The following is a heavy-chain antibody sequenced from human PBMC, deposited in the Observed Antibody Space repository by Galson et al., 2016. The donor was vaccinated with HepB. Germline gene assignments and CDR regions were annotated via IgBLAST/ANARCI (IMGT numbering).Heavy chain of an antibody. Sequence: SETLSLTCAVYGGSFSTSSWGWVRQPPGKGLEWIGEINHSGSTNYNPSLKSRVTISVDRSKNQFSVRLTSVTAADTAVYYCANRHARLPGHYFSGMDVWGLGTTVTVSS. CDR3: ANRHARLPGHYFSGMDV. CDR2: INHSGST. J-gene: IGHJ6*02. CDR1: GGSFSTSS. D-gene: IGHD4-11*01. V-gene: IGHV4-34*01.